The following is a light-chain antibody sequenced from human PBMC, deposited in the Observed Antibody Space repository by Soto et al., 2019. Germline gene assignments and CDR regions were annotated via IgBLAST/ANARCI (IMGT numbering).Light chain of an antibody. V-gene: IGLV4-69*01. CDR2: LNSDGSH. CDR3: QNWGTGPKVV. Sequence: QLVLTQPPSASASLGASVKLTCTLSSGHSSYAIAWHQQQPEKGPRYLMKLNSDGSHSKGDEIPDRFSGSSSGAERYLTISSLQSEDEADYYCQNWGTGPKVVFGGGTKLTVL. CDR1: SGHSSYA. J-gene: IGLJ2*01.